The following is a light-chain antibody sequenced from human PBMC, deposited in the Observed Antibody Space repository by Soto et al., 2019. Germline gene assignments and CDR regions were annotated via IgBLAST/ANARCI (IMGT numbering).Light chain of an antibody. J-gene: IGKJ4*01. CDR3: MQALQTPLT. CDR2: LGS. V-gene: IGKV2-28*01. CDR1: QSLQHSNGYNY. Sequence: DIVMTQSPVSLPVTPGEPASISCRSSQSLQHSNGYNYLDWYLQKPGQSPQLLIYLGSTQASGVPDRFSGSGSGTYFTLKISRVEAEDVGIYYCMQALQTPLTFGGGTKVEIK.